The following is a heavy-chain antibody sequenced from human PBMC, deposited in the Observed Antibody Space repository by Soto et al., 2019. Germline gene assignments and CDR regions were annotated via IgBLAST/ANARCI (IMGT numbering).Heavy chain of an antibody. J-gene: IGHJ4*02. CDR3: ARQTNSHGNNRFFDS. V-gene: IGHV4-59*08. CDR1: GGSISSYY. CDR2: IYYSGST. D-gene: IGHD1-20*01. Sequence: SETLSLTCTVSGGSISSYYWSWIRQPPGKGLEWIGYIYYSGSTNYNPSLKSRVTISVDTSKNQFSLKLSSVTAADPAVYYCARQTNSHGNNRFFDSWGQGTLVTVSS.